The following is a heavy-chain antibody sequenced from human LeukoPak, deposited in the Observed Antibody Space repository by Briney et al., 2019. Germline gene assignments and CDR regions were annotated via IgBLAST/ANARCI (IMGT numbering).Heavy chain of an antibody. V-gene: IGHV3-23*01. Sequence: PGGSLRLSCAASGFTFSSYAMSWVRQAPGKGLEWVSGISGSESRTDYADLVKGRFTISRDNSKNTLYLQINSLRAEDTAVYYCAKSSGYSYEFYFDYWGQGTLVTVSS. CDR2: ISGSESRT. D-gene: IGHD5-18*01. J-gene: IGHJ4*02. CDR3: AKSSGYSYEFYFDY. CDR1: GFTFSSYA.